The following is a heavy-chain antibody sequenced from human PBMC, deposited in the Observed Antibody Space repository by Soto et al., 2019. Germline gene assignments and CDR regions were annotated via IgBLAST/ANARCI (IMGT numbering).Heavy chain of an antibody. D-gene: IGHD3-22*01. CDR1: GYTFTSYD. J-gene: IGHJ4*02. V-gene: IGHV1-8*01. CDR3: ARDPGSPYYYDSKDDY. CDR2: MNPNSGNT. Sequence: ASVKVSCKASGYTFTSYDINWVRQATGQGLEWMGWMNPNSGNTGYAQKFQGRVTMTRNTSISTAYMELSSLRSEDTAMYYCARDPGSPYYYDSKDDYWGQGTLVTVSS.